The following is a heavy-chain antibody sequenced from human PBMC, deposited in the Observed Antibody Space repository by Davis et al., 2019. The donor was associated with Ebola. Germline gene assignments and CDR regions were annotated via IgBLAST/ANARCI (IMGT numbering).Heavy chain of an antibody. CDR2: IYYTGSA. CDR1: GVSISRHY. D-gene: IGHD3-10*01. J-gene: IGHJ4*02. V-gene: IGHV4-59*03. CDR3: SERGSSV. Sequence: PGGSLRLSCTVSGVSISRHYWSWNRQPPGKRLEWFGSIYYTGSAYYNSSLASRATISVDTSKNQFSLKLTSVTAADTAMYYCSERGSSVWGQGTLVTVSS.